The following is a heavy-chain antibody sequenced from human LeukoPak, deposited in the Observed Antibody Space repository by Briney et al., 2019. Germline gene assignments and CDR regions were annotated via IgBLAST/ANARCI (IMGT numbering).Heavy chain of an antibody. Sequence: PSETLSLTCAVSGTSIVTSDWWSWVRQSPGKGLEWLGEIYHDGRIRDNPSLKSRVTIAVDTSKNQFSLTLTSVTAADTAVYYCARMGTYAEGRFDYWGQGILVIVSS. CDR2: IYHDGRI. D-gene: IGHD3-10*01. CDR3: ARMGTYAEGRFDY. J-gene: IGHJ4*02. CDR1: GTSIVTSDW. V-gene: IGHV4-4*02.